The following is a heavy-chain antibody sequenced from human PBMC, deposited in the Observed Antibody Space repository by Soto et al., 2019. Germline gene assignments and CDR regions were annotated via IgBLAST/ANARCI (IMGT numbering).Heavy chain of an antibody. CDR3: ATYYGSGYRFDY. Sequence: SETLSLTCAVSGGFISSGNWWSWVRQPPGKGLEWIGEIYHSGSTNYNPSLKSRVTISVDNSKNQFSLNLNSVTAADTAVYYCATYYGSGYRFDYWGPGALVTV. V-gene: IGHV4-4*02. D-gene: IGHD3-10*01. CDR2: IYHSGST. CDR1: GGFISSGNW. J-gene: IGHJ4*02.